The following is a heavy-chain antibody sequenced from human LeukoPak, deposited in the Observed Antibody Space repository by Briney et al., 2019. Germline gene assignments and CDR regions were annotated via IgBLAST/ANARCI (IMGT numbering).Heavy chain of an antibody. D-gene: IGHD3-9*01. V-gene: IGHV4-61*01. CDR1: GGSVSSGSYY. J-gene: IGHJ5*02. CDR3: ARVGLLDDILTGYPDNWFDP. Sequence: SETLSLTCTVSGGSVSSGSYYWSWLRQPPGKGLEWIGYIYYSGSTNYNPSLKSRVTISVDTSKNQFSLKLSSVTAADTAVYYCARVGLLDDILTGYPDNWFDPWGQGTLVTVSS. CDR2: IYYSGST.